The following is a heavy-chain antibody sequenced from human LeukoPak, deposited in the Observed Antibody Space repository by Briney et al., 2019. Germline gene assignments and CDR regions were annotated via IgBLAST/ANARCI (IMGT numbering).Heavy chain of an antibody. CDR2: ISDSGGST. J-gene: IGHJ1*01. CDR1: GFTFSNYG. V-gene: IGHV3-23*01. D-gene: IGHD2-15*01. Sequence: GGSLRLSCAASGFTFSNYGMTWVRQAPGKGLEWVSGISDSGGSTKHAVSVKGRFTISRDNSKDTLYLQMNSLRAEDTAVYYCAKDYEVVATTTYFQHWGQGTLVTVSS. CDR3: AKDYEVVATTTYFQH.